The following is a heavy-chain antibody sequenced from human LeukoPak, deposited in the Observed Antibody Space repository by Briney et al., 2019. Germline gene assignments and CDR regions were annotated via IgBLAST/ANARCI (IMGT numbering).Heavy chain of an antibody. D-gene: IGHD6-6*01. V-gene: IGHV1-18*01. Sequence: ASVKVSCTASGYTFTSYGISWVRQAPGQGLEWMGWISAHNGNTNYAQNLRGRVTMTTETSTSTAYMELRGLRSDDTAVYYCARSGSSSDSASDYWGQGTLVTVSS. CDR3: ARSGSSSDSASDY. CDR1: GYTFTSYG. J-gene: IGHJ4*02. CDR2: ISAHNGNT.